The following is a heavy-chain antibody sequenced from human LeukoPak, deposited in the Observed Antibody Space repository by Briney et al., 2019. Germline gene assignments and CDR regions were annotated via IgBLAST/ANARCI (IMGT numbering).Heavy chain of an antibody. CDR1: GGSISSYY. CDR3: ARQLGITATYFDY. V-gene: IGHV4-59*08. CDR2: IYYSGST. J-gene: IGHJ4*02. D-gene: IGHD1-7*01. Sequence: SETLSLTCTVSGGSISSYYWSWIRQPPGKGLEWIGYIYYSGSTNYNPSLKSRVTISVDTSKNQLSLKLSSVTAADTAVYYCARQLGITATYFDYWGQGTLVTVSS.